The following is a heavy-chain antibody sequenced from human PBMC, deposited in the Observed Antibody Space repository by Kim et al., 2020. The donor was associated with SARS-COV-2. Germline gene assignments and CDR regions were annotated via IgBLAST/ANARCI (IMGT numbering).Heavy chain of an antibody. J-gene: IGHJ4*02. CDR3: GDFWSGLDY. V-gene: IGHV4-34*01. Sequence: SETLSLTCAVYGGSFSGYYWSWIRQPPGKGLEWIGEINHSGSTNYNPSLKSRVTISVDTSKNQFSLKLSSVTAADTAVYYCGDFWSGLDYWGQGTLVTVSS. CDR2: INHSGST. D-gene: IGHD3-3*01. CDR1: GGSFSGYY.